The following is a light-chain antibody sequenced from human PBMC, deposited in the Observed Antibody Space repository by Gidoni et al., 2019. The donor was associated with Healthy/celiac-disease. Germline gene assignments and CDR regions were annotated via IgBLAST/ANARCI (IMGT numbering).Light chain of an antibody. CDR2: QDS. V-gene: IGLV3-1*01. CDR1: KLGDKY. CDR3: QAWDSSTAV. J-gene: IGLJ2*01. Sequence: SYELTQPPSVSVSPGQTASITCSGDKLGDKYACWYQQKSGQSPVLVSYQDSKRPSGIPERLSGSNSGNTATLTIGGTQAMDEADYYCQAWDSSTAVFGGGTKLTVL.